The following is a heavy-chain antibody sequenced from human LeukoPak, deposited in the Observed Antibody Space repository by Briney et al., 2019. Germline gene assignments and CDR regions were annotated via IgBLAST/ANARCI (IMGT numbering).Heavy chain of an antibody. D-gene: IGHD1-26*01. Sequence: ASVKVSCKSSGYTFTSYYMHWVRQAPGQGLEWMGIINPSGGSTSYAQKFQGRVTMTRDTSTSTVYMELSSLRSEDTAVYYCARISGSYYGFDYWGQGTLVTVSS. CDR1: GYTFTSYY. J-gene: IGHJ4*02. V-gene: IGHV1-46*01. CDR2: INPSGGST. CDR3: ARISGSYYGFDY.